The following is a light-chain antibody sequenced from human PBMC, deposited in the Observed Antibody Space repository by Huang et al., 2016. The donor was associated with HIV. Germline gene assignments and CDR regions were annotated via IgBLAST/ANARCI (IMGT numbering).Light chain of an antibody. CDR1: HSVDSD. V-gene: IGKV3-15*01. J-gene: IGKJ4*01. CDR3: QQYNDWPPLT. Sequence: EIEMTQSPATLSVSPGERATLSCRASHSVDSDLAWYQQKPGQAPRLLIYDAATRATGNSAKFNGTGSGTEFSLSITNLQSEDFAVYYCQQYNDWPPLTFGGGTKVEI. CDR2: DAA.